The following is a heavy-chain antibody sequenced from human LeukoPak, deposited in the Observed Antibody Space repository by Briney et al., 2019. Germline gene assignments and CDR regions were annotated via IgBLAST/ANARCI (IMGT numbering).Heavy chain of an antibody. V-gene: IGHV4-59*08. CDR3: ARHLSTWTLDFDH. J-gene: IGHJ5*02. Sequence: SETLSLTCTVSGGSIRSYYWSWIRQPPGKGLEWIGYISKSGSTTYIPSLKSRLTISADTSKNQISLKLSSVTAADTSVYYCARHLSTWTLDFDHWGQGTLVTVSS. CDR1: GGSIRSYY. CDR2: ISKSGST. D-gene: IGHD2/OR15-2a*01.